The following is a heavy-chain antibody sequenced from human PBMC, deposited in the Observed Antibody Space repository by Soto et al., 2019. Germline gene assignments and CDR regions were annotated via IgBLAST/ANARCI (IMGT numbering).Heavy chain of an antibody. Sequence: SETLSLTCTVSGGSISSYYWTWIRQPPGTGLEWIGEINHSGSTNYNPSLKSRVTISVDTSKNQFSLKLTSVTAADTAVYYCARDKITGPFDYWGQGTLVTVSS. CDR2: INHSGST. CDR1: GGSISSYY. J-gene: IGHJ4*02. V-gene: IGHV4-34*01. CDR3: ARDKITGPFDY. D-gene: IGHD2-8*02.